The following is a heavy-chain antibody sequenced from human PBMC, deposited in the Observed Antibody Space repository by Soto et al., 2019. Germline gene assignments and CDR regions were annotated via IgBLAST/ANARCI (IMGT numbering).Heavy chain of an antibody. CDR2: ISGHNGNT. CDR3: ARDFEAGGHLAGGFDF. V-gene: IGHV1-18*01. J-gene: IGHJ4*02. D-gene: IGHD3-9*01. CDR1: GYTFTRFG. Sequence: QVQLVQSGTEVKKPGASVKVSCKASGYTFTRFGINWVRQAPGQGLEWMGWISGHNGNTHSAQNSHVSVPVTTDTSTNTAYMELRSLRYDDPAVYYWARDFEAGGHLAGGFDFWGQGTLVTVSS.